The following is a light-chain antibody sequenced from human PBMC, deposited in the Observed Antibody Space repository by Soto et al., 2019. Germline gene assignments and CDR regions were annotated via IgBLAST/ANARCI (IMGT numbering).Light chain of an antibody. V-gene: IGKV3-20*01. Sequence: EIVLTQSPGTLSLSPGERVNLSCRASQSVSSRYVAWYQHKTGQPPRLPISGASSRATGIPDRFSGSGSGADFTLTISRLEPEDFAVYYCQQYGRSPPTFGGGTKVEIK. J-gene: IGKJ4*01. CDR2: GAS. CDR3: QQYGRSPPT. CDR1: QSVSSRY.